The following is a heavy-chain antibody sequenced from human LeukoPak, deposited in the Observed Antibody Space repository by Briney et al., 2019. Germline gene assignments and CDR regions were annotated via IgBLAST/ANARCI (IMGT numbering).Heavy chain of an antibody. CDR1: GFTFDDYA. V-gene: IGHV3-43D*03. CDR3: AKGGEQQLLSYMDV. CDR2: ISWDGGST. J-gene: IGHJ6*03. D-gene: IGHD6-13*01. Sequence: PGGSLRLSCAASGFTFDDYAMHWVRQAPGKGLEWVSLISWDGGSTYYADSVKGRFTISRDNSKNSLYLQMNSLRAEDTALYYCAKGGEQQLLSYMDVWGKGTTVTVSS.